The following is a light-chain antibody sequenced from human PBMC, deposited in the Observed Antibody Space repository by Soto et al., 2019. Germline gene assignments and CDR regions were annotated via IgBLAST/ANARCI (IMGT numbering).Light chain of an antibody. CDR1: QSISSY. CDR3: EQANSLPLT. Sequence: DLQMPQSPSSLSASVGDRVTITCRASQSISSYLNWYQQKPGKAPTLLIYGASTLQSGAPSRFSGSGSEPEFNLTISSLQPEDVATYHCEQANSLPLTLGPGTKVDIK. V-gene: IGKV1-39*01. CDR2: GAS. J-gene: IGKJ3*01.